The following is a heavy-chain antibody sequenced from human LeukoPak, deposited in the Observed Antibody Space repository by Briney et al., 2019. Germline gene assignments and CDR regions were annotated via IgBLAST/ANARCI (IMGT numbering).Heavy chain of an antibody. D-gene: IGHD2-15*01. J-gene: IGHJ5*02. CDR1: GDSISGYY. V-gene: IGHV4-59*08. CDR2: IYYSGST. CDR3: ARQVVAPTRWFDP. Sequence: SETLSLTCTVSGDSISGYYWSWIRQPPGKGLEWIGYIYYSGSTKYNPSLKSRVTISVDTSKNQFSLKLSCVTAADTAVYYCARQVVAPTRWFDPWGQGTLVTVSS.